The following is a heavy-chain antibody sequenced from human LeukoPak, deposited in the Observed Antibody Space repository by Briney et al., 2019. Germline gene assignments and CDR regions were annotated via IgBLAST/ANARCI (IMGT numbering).Heavy chain of an antibody. J-gene: IGHJ3*02. CDR1: GGSISSYY. D-gene: IGHD3-10*01. V-gene: IGHV4-4*07. Sequence: PSETLSLTCTVSGGSISSYYWSWIRQPAGKGLEWIGRIYTSGSTNYNPSLKSRVTISVDTSKNQFSLKLSSVTAADTAVYYCARDNTYYGSGTAAFDIWGQGTMVTVSS. CDR3: ARDNTYYGSGTAAFDI. CDR2: IYTSGST.